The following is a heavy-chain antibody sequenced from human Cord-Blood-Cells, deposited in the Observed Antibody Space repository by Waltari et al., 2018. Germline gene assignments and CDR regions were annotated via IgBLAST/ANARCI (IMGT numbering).Heavy chain of an antibody. D-gene: IGHD3-22*01. CDR3: ARHSYYDSSGYFNWFDP. CDR2: IYYSGST. J-gene: IGHJ5*02. Sequence: QLQLQESGPGLVKPSETLSLTCTVSGGSISSSSYYWGWIRQPPGKGLEWLGSIYYSGSTYYNPSLKERVTISVDTSKNQFSLKLSSVTAADTAVYYCARHSYYDSSGYFNWFDPWGQGTLVTVSS. CDR1: GGSISSSSYY. V-gene: IGHV4-39*01.